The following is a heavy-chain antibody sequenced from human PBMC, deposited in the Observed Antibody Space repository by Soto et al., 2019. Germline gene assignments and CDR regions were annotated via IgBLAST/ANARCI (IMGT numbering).Heavy chain of an antibody. V-gene: IGHV3-30*04. CDR3: AVARERRYIGYNYDY. J-gene: IGHJ4*02. CDR2: ISSDGSQI. CDR1: GLSFRSDA. D-gene: IGHD5-12*01. Sequence: QVQVVESGGGVVQPGKSLRLSCAASGLSFRSDAMHWVRQPPGKGLEWVTFISSDGSQIYYADSVKGRFTISRDNSKNTMYVQMNSPTGEDTAVYYCAVARERRYIGYNYDYWGQGALVTVSS.